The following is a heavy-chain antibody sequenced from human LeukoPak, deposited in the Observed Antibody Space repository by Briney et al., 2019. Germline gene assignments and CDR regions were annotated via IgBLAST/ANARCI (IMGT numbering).Heavy chain of an antibody. Sequence: GGSLRLSCAASGFTFSTYSMNWVRQAPGKGLEWVSSISFSSGTTYYADSVKGRFTISRDNAKNSLSLQMNSLRAEDTAVYYCARDFAAAGDYWGQGTLVTVSS. CDR2: ISFSSGTT. J-gene: IGHJ4*02. CDR1: GFTFSTYS. CDR3: ARDFAAAGDY. V-gene: IGHV3-48*01. D-gene: IGHD6-13*01.